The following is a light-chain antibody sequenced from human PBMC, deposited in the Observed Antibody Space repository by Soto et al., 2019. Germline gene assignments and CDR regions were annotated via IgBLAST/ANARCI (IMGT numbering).Light chain of an antibody. Sequence: QSVLTQPASVSGSPGQSITISCTGTSSDVGSYDYVSWYQQHPGKVPKLMLYEVSNRPSGVSNRFSGSKSGNTASLTISGLQAEDEADYYCNSYASSSTLVFGTGTKLTVL. CDR1: SSDVGSYDY. CDR3: NSYASSSTLV. CDR2: EVS. V-gene: IGLV2-14*01. J-gene: IGLJ1*01.